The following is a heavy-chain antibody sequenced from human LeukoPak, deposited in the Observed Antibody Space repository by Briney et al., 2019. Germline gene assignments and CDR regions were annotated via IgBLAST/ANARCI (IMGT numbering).Heavy chain of an antibody. CDR1: GFIFSSYW. CDR2: ISYDGRNI. CDR3: AKGPLRGTAAAIDY. J-gene: IGHJ4*02. Sequence: GGSLRPSCAASGFIFSSYWMSWVRQAPGKGLEWVAVISYDGRNIHYPDSVKGRFTISRDISTDTLWLQMDSLRTEDTAVYYCAKGPLRGTAAAIDYWGQGTLVTVSS. D-gene: IGHD2-2*01. V-gene: IGHV3-30*18.